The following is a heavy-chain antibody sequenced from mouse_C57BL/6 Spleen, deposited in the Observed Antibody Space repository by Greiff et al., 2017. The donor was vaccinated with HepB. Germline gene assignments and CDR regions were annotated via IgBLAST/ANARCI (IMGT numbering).Heavy chain of an antibody. CDR3: ARVYYGNYFDY. V-gene: IGHV1-50*01. J-gene: IGHJ2*01. Sequence: QVQLQQPGAELVKPGASVKLSCKASGYTFTSYWMQWVKQRPGQGLEWIGEIDPSDSYTNYNQKFKGKATLTVDTSSSTAYMQLSSLTSEDSAVYYCARVYYGNYFDYWGQGTTLTVSS. CDR1: GYTFTSYW. D-gene: IGHD2-1*01. CDR2: IDPSDSYT.